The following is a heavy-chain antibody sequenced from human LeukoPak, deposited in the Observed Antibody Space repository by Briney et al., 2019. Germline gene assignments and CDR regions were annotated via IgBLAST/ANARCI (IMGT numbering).Heavy chain of an antibody. J-gene: IGHJ4*02. V-gene: IGHV3-48*04. D-gene: IGHD3-22*01. Sequence: PGGSLRLSCAASGFTFSSYSMNWVRQAPGKGLEWVSYISSSSSTIYYADSVKGRFTISRDNAKNSLYLQMNSLRAEDTAVYYCARELTPYWYDSSGYYPFDYWGQGTLVTVSS. CDR1: GFTFSSYS. CDR2: ISSSSSTI. CDR3: ARELTPYWYDSSGYYPFDY.